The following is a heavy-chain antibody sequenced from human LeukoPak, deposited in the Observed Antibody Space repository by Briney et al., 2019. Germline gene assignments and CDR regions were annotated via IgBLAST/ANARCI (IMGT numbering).Heavy chain of an antibody. V-gene: IGHV4-59*08. Sequence: SETLSLTCTVSGGSISPYYWSWIRQSPGEGLEWIGYIYHSGSTSYNPSLKSRVTMSVDTSKNQFSLKLSSVTAADTAIYYCARQGPETGSYYGGIDYWGQGTLVTVSS. D-gene: IGHD1-26*01. J-gene: IGHJ4*02. CDR2: IYHSGST. CDR3: ARQGPETGSYYGGIDY. CDR1: GGSISPYY.